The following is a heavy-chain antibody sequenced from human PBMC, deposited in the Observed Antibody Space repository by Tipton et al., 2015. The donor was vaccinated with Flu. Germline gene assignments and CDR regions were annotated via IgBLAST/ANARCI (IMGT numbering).Heavy chain of an antibody. CDR2: IKSKSDGEKT. V-gene: IGHV3-15*01. J-gene: IGHJ4*02. CDR1: GFTFSNAW. Sequence: VQLVQSGGGLVKPGGSLRLSCAASGFTFSNAWMSWVRQAPGKGLEWVGRIKSKSDGEKTDYAESVKGRFTVSRDDSKNTLYLQMNSLKTEDTAVYYCTTDCSGGGCYSEGPYGYWGQGALVTVSS. CDR3: TTDCSGGGCYSEGPYGY. D-gene: IGHD2-15*01.